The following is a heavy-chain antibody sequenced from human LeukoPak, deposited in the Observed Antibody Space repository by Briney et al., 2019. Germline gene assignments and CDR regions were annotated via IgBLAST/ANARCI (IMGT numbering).Heavy chain of an antibody. CDR1: GGSISSYH. V-gene: IGHV4-59*01. CDR2: IYYSGST. Sequence: SETLSLTCTVSGGSISSYHWSWIRQPPGKGLEWIGYIYYSGSTNYNPSLKSRVTISVDTSKNQFSLKLSSVTAADTAVYYCARGGQQLPPFQHWGQGTLVTVSS. CDR3: ARGGQQLPPFQH. J-gene: IGHJ1*01. D-gene: IGHD6-13*01.